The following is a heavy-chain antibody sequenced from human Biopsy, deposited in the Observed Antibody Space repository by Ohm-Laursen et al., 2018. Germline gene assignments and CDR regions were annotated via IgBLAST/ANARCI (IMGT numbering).Heavy chain of an antibody. CDR3: ARLAYSEYRRDPLDV. CDR1: GYNFNAYY. D-gene: IGHD5-18*01. J-gene: IGHJ3*01. CDR2: INPNNGGT. Sequence: ASVKVSCKASGYNFNAYYMQWVRQAPGQGLEWMGWINPNNGGTSYAHKFQGRVTMTRDTSISTAYMHLSGLTSDDTAVYYCARLAYSEYRRDPLDVWGQGTMVTVSS. V-gene: IGHV1-2*02.